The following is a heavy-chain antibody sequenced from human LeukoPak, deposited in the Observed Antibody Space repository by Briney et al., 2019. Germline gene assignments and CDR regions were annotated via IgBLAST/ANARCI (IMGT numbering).Heavy chain of an antibody. CDR3: ARHTAEKYNWFDR. Sequence: SETLSLTCTVSGGSISSGGYYWRWIRQHPGKGLEWIGYIYYSGSTNYNPSLKSRVTISVDASKNQFSLKMSSVTAADTAVYYCARHTAEKYNWFDRWGQGTLVTVSS. V-gene: IGHV4-61*08. CDR2: IYYSGST. CDR1: GGSISSGGYY. D-gene: IGHD5-24*01. J-gene: IGHJ5*02.